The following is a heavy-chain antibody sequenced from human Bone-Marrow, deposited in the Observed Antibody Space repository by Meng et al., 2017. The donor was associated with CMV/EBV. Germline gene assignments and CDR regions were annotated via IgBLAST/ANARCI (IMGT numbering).Heavy chain of an antibody. D-gene: IGHD3-3*01. V-gene: IGHV1-69*05. CDR2: IIPIFGTA. Sequence: SVKVSCKASGGTFSSYAISWVRQAPGQGLEWMGGIIPIFGTANYAQKFQGRVTITRNTSISTAYMELSSLRSEDTAVYYCARGDDFWSGYSPFYYYYGMDVWGQGTTVTVSS. CDR1: GGTFSSYA. J-gene: IGHJ6*02. CDR3: ARGDDFWSGYSPFYYYYGMDV.